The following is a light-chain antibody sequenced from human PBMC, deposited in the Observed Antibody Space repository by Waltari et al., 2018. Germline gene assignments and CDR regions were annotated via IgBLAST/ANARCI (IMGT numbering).Light chain of an antibody. Sequence: PGERATLSCRASQSVSSHLAWYQQTPGQAPRLLIYEASNRATGIPARFSGSGSGTDFTLTISSLEPEDFAVYYCQQRSNWPPGTTFGPGTKVDIK. V-gene: IGKV3-11*01. CDR2: EAS. J-gene: IGKJ3*01. CDR3: QQRSNWPPGTT. CDR1: QSVSSH.